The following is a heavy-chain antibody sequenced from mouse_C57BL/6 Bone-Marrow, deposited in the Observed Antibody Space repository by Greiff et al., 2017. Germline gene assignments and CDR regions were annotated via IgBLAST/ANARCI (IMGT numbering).Heavy chain of an antibody. Sequence: QVHVKQSGAELVKPGASVKMSCKASGYTFTSYWITWVKQRPGQGLEWIGDIYPGSGSTNYNEKFKSKATLTVDTSSSTAYMQLSSLTSEDSAVYYCARSYSNYLFAYWGQGTLVTVSA. CDR1: GYTFTSYW. D-gene: IGHD2-5*01. CDR3: ARSYSNYLFAY. J-gene: IGHJ3*01. V-gene: IGHV1-55*01. CDR2: IYPGSGST.